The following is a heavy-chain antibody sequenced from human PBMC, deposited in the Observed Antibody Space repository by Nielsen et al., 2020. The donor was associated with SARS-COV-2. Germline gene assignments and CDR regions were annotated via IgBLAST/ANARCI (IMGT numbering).Heavy chain of an antibody. V-gene: IGHV7-4-1*02. CDR2: INTNTGNP. CDR3: ARDEYSYGYGFGLD. D-gene: IGHD5-18*01. J-gene: IGHJ4*02. Sequence: ASVKVSCKASGYTFTSYYMHWVRQAPGQGLEWMGWINTNTGNPTYAQGFTGRFVFSLDTSVSTAYLQISSLKAEDTAVYYCARDEYSYGYGFGLDWGQGTLVTVSS. CDR1: GYTFTSYY.